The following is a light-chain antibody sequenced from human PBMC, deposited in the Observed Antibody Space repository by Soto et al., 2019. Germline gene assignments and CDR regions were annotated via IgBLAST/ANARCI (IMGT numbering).Light chain of an antibody. Sequence: IQMTQSPSSLSASVGDRVTISCRASETIGNYVNWYQHRPGKAPNLLISAASFLQSGVPSRFSGSGSETEFSLTIRALQPEDFATYYCQQLSRYPLTFGGGTKVDIK. V-gene: IGKV1-9*01. J-gene: IGKJ4*01. CDR1: ETIGNY. CDR2: AAS. CDR3: QQLSRYPLT.